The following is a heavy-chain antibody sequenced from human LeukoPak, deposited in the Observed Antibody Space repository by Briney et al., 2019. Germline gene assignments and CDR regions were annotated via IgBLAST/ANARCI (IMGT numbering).Heavy chain of an antibody. CDR1: GGSFSGYS. Sequence: SETLSLTCAVYGGSFSGYSWSWIRQPPGKGLEWIGEINHRGSTTYNPSLTSRVTISVDTSKNQFSLKLSSVTAADTAVYYCARETGGSGSYHPWGGQGTLVTVSS. D-gene: IGHD3-10*01. J-gene: IGHJ4*02. CDR3: ARETGGSGSYHPW. V-gene: IGHV4-34*01. CDR2: INHRGST.